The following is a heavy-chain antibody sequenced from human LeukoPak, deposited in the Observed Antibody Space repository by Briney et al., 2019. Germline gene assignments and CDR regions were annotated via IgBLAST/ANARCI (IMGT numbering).Heavy chain of an antibody. CDR3: ARDCPVPVGGSPHGY. Sequence: ASVKVSCKASGYTFTSYGISWVRQAPGQGLEWMGWISAYNGNTNYAQKLQGRVTMTTDTSTSTAYMELRSRRSDDTAVYYCARDCPVPVGGSPHGYWGQGTLVTVSS. V-gene: IGHV1-18*01. CDR2: ISAYNGNT. J-gene: IGHJ4*02. CDR1: GYTFTSYG. D-gene: IGHD3-16*01.